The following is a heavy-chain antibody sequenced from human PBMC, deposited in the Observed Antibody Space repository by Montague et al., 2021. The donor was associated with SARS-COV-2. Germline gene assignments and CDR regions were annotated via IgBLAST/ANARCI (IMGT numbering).Heavy chain of an antibody. CDR1: GGSISGY. CDR2: VFYRGTT. CDR3: ARGGGGRDGYNP. V-gene: IGHV4-59*01. Sequence: SETLSLTCTVSGGSISGYWSWIRQPPGGGLEWIGYVFYRGTTNYSPSLKSRVTISVDTSKNQFSLKLSSVTAADTAVYYCARGGGGRDGYNPWGQGTLVTVSP. D-gene: IGHD5-24*01. J-gene: IGHJ5*02.